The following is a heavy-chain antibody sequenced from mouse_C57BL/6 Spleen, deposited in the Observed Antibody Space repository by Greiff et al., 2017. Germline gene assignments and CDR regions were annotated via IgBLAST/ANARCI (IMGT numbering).Heavy chain of an antibody. CDR2: ISSGSSTI. Sequence: EVKLMESGGGLVKPGGSLKLSCAASGFTFSDYGMHWVRQAPEKGLEWVAYISSGSSTIYYAETVKGRFTISRDNAKNTLFLQMTSLRSEDTAMYYCARQYYGSSYFYAMDCWGQGTSVTVSS. J-gene: IGHJ4*01. CDR1: GFTFSDYG. D-gene: IGHD1-1*01. V-gene: IGHV5-17*01. CDR3: ARQYYGSSYFYAMDC.